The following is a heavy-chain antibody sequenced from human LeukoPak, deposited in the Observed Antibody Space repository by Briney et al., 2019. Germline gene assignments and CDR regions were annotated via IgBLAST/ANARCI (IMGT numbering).Heavy chain of an antibody. D-gene: IGHD6-13*01. CDR2: IWYDGSNK. J-gene: IGHJ4*02. V-gene: IGHV3-33*01. CDR1: GFTFSSYG. CDR3: ARGSLYSSSWYGVDY. Sequence: PGGSLRLSCAASGFTFSSYGMHWVRQAPGKGLEWVAVIWYDGSNKYYADSVKGRFTISRDNSKNTLYLQMNSLRAEDTAVYYCARGSLYSSSWYGVDYWGQGTLVTVSS.